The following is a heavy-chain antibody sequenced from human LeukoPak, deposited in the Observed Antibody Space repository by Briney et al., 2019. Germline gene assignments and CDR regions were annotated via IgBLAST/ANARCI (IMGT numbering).Heavy chain of an antibody. CDR3: AKGQYGSGSYPFDY. J-gene: IGHJ4*02. D-gene: IGHD3-10*01. CDR2: IDSDGSST. CDR1: GFTFSSYW. Sequence: GGSLRLSCAASGFTFSSYWMHWVRQAPGKGLVWVSHIDSDGSSTNYADSVKGRFTISRDNAKNTLYLQMNSLRVEDTAVYFCAKGQYGSGSYPFDYWGQGTLVTVSS. V-gene: IGHV3-74*01.